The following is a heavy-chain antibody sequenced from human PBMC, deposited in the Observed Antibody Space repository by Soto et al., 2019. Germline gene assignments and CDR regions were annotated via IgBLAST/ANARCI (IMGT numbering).Heavy chain of an antibody. J-gene: IGHJ6*02. D-gene: IGHD5-12*01. CDR2: IIPIFGTA. CDR3: ARVLVATSDYYYYGMDV. Sequence: GASVEVSCKASGGTFSSYAISWVRPAPGQGLEWMGGIIPIFGTANYAQKFQGRVTITADESTSTAYMELSSLRSEDTAVYYCARVLVATSDYYYYGMDVWGQGTTVTVSS. V-gene: IGHV1-69*13. CDR1: GGTFSSYA.